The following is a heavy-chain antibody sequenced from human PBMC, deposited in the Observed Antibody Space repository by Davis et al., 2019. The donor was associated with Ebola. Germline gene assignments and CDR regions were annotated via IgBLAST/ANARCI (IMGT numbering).Heavy chain of an antibody. J-gene: IGHJ4*02. Sequence: AASVKVSCKASGYTFTSYGISWVRQAPGQGLEWMGIINPNGGSTKSAQNFQDRVTMTRDTSTSTVYMELSSLRSEDTAVYYCARGRRIAVAGTDYWGQGTLVTVSS. CDR2: INPNGGST. D-gene: IGHD6-19*01. CDR1: GYTFTSYG. CDR3: ARGRRIAVAGTDY. V-gene: IGHV1-46*01.